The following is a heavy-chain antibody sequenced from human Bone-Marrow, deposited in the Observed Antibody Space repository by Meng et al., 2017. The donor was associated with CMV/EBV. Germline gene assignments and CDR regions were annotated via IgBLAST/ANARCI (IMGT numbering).Heavy chain of an antibody. CDR2: INHSGST. CDR1: GGSFSGYY. V-gene: IGHV4-34*01. CDR3: ARGVTTYYFDY. J-gene: IGHJ4*02. D-gene: IGHD4-17*01. Sequence: SETLSLTCAVYGGSFSGYYWSWIRQPPGKGLEWIGEINHSGSTNYNPSLKSRVTISVDTSKNQFSLKLSSVTAADTAVYYCARGVTTYYFDYWGQRTLVTVSS.